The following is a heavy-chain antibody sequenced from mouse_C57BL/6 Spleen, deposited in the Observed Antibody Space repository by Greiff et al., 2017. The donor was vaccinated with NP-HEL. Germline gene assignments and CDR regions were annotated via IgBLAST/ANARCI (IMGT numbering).Heavy chain of an antibody. CDR1: GFNIKDDY. D-gene: IGHD1-1*01. Sequence: VQLQQSGAELVRPGASVKLSCTASGFNIKDDYMHWVKQRPEQGLEWIGWIDPENGDTDYASKFQGKATITADTSSNTAYLQLSSLTSEDTAVYYCTTRYYYGSSYSGYFDVWGTGTTVTVSS. J-gene: IGHJ1*03. V-gene: IGHV14-4*01. CDR3: TTRYYYGSSYSGYFDV. CDR2: IDPENGDT.